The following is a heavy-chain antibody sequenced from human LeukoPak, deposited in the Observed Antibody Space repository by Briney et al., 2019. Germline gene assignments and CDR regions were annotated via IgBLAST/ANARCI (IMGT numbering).Heavy chain of an antibody. CDR3: ARERGVGATYFDY. D-gene: IGHD1-26*01. J-gene: IGHJ4*02. V-gene: IGHV3-48*03. CDR2: ISSSGSTI. CDR1: GVTFSSYE. Sequence: GGSLRLSCAASGVTFSSYEMNWVRQAPGKGLECVSYISSSGSTIYYAASVQGRFSNSRDNAKNSLYLPMNSLRAEDTPVYYCARERGVGATYFDYWGQGTLVTVSS.